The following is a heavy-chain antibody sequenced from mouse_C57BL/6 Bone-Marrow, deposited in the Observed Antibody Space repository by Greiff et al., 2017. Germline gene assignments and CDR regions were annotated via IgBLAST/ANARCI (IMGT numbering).Heavy chain of an antibody. Sequence: QVQLQQPGAELVKPGASVKVSCKASGYSFTSYWMHWVKQRPGQGLEWIGRIHPSDSDTNYNQKFKGKATLTVDNSSSTAYMQLSSLTSEDSAVYYCAIKSRSYYGAWFAYWGQGTLVTVSA. CDR2: IHPSDSDT. CDR3: AIKSRSYYGAWFAY. J-gene: IGHJ3*01. CDR1: GYSFTSYW. V-gene: IGHV1-74*01. D-gene: IGHD2-12*01.